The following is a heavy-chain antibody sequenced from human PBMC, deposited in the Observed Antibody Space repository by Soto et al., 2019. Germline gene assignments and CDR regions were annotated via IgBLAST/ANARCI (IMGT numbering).Heavy chain of an antibody. Sequence: PSETLSLTCTVSGGSISSYYWSWIRQPPGKGLEWIGYIYHNGNTNYNPSLKSRVTISVDTSKNQFSLKLISVTAADTAMYYCATGGSGTPYYFDYWGQGTLVTVSS. CDR2: IYHNGNT. V-gene: IGHV4-59*01. CDR3: ATGGSGTPYYFDY. J-gene: IGHJ4*02. D-gene: IGHD1-26*01. CDR1: GGSISSYY.